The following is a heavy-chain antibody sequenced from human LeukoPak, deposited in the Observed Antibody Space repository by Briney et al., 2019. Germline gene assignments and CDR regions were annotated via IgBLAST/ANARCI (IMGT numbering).Heavy chain of an antibody. Sequence: PSETLSLTCTVSGGSISSGDYYWSWIRQPPGKGLEWIGYIYYSGSTYYNPSLKSRVTISVDTSKNQFSLKLSSVTAADTAVYYCARNRITIFGVGGWFDPWGQGTLVTVSS. V-gene: IGHV4-30-4*08. CDR1: GGSISSGDYY. J-gene: IGHJ5*02. CDR3: ARNRITIFGVGGWFDP. D-gene: IGHD3-3*01. CDR2: IYYSGST.